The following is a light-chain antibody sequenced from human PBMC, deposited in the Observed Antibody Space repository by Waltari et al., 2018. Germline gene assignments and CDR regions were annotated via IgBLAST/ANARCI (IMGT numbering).Light chain of an antibody. J-gene: IGLJ3*02. Sequence: QSVLTQPPSASGTPGQRVTISCSGSASNIGGNLVTWYQQLPGKAPKLLIFRSELRPSGVPDLFSGSKSGTSSALAISGLQSEDEADYFCASWDDSMNGHWVFGGGTKVTVL. CDR1: ASNIGGNL. CDR3: ASWDDSMNGHWV. V-gene: IGLV1-44*01. CDR2: RSE.